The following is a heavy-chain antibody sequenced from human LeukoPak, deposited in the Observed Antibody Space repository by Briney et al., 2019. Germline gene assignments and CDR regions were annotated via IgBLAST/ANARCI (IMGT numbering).Heavy chain of an antibody. CDR2: ISYDGSNK. CDR1: GFTFSSYG. D-gene: IGHD6-13*01. CDR3: ANSIAAAGF. J-gene: IGHJ4*02. Sequence: HPGGSLRLSCAASGFTFSSYGMHWVRQAPGKGLEWVAVISYDGSNKYYADSVKGRFTISRDNSKNTLYLQMNSLRAEDTAVYYCANSIAAAGFWGQGTLVTVSS. V-gene: IGHV3-30*18.